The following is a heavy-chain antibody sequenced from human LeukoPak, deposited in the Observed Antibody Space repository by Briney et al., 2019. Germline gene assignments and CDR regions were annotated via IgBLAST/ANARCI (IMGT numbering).Heavy chain of an antibody. V-gene: IGHV3-7*01. J-gene: IGHJ4*01. CDR1: GLTFSNYD. D-gene: IGHD6-13*01. Sequence: GGSLTLSCGLSGLTFSNYDMTWVPHAPGRGRECVASIRQGGGEKSYVDSVKGRFTISRDNTKNSLYLQINSLRAEDTAVYYWAGDGTAAGLYFDLWGQGTLVTVSS. CDR2: IRQGGGEK. CDR3: AGDGTAAGLYFDL.